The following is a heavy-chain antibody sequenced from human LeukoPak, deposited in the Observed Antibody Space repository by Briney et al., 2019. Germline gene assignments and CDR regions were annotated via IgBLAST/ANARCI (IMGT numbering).Heavy chain of an antibody. CDR1: GFTFSSYS. CDR2: ISGSGGST. CDR3: ARSARLMKGVVEVTALDD. D-gene: IGHD3-3*01. J-gene: IGHJ4*02. V-gene: IGHV3-23*01. Sequence: PGGSLRLSCEASGFTFSSYSMNWVRQAPGKGLEWVSLISGSGGSTYYADSVKGRFTISRDNSKNTLYLQMNSLRADDTAVYYCARSARLMKGVVEVTALDDWGQGTLVTVSS.